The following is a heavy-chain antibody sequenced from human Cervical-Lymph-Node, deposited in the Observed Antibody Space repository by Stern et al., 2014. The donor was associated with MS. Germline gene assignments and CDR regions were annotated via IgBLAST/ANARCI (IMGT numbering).Heavy chain of an antibody. CDR1: GYTFAGYY. J-gene: IGHJ5*02. V-gene: IGHV1-2*06. Sequence: QVQLLQPGAEVRKPGTSVKVSCKASGYTFAGYYIHWVRQAPGQGLEWMGRIIPNRGGTDYAQNFQGRVTLTSDTSISTAYMELRSLRSDDTAVYYCARDRRLGDFDPWGQGTLVTVSS. CDR2: IIPNRGGT. CDR3: ARDRRLGDFDP. D-gene: IGHD3-9*01.